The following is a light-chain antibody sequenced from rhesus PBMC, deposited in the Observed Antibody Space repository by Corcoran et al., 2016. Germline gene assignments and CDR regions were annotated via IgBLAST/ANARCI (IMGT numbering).Light chain of an antibody. J-gene: IGLJ1*01. Sequence: SSGLTQEPALSVVLGHTVRMTCQGDSLKTYYASWYQQKPGQVPVLVIYGNTNRPSGFPGRFSGSWSGNTGSLTITGAQVEDEADYYCGSWDNSGIHSIFGAGTRLTVL. CDR3: GSWDNSGIHSI. CDR2: GNT. CDR1: SLKTYY. V-gene: IGLV3S11*01.